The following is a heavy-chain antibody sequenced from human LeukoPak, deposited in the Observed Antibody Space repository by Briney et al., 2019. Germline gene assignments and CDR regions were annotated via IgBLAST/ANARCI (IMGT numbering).Heavy chain of an antibody. CDR1: GGSISSGDYY. Sequence: PSETLSLTRTVSGGSISSGDYYWSWIRQPPGKGLEWIGYIYYSGSTYYNPSLKSRVTISVDTSKNQFSLKLSSVTAADTAVYYCAKGGYLGAFDIWGQGTMVTVSS. J-gene: IGHJ3*02. CDR2: IYYSGST. CDR3: AKGGYLGAFDI. D-gene: IGHD6-13*01. V-gene: IGHV4-30-4*01.